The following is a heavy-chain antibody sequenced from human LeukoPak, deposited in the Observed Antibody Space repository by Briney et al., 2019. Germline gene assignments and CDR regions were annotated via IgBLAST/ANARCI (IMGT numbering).Heavy chain of an antibody. Sequence: SETLSLTCTVSGYSISSGYYWGWIRQPPGKGLEWIGGIYHSGSTYYNPSLKSRVTISVDTSKNQFSLELSSVTAADTAVYYCARASHSIVGATEVDYWGQGTLVTVSS. D-gene: IGHD1-26*01. CDR1: GYSISSGYY. CDR3: ARASHSIVGATEVDY. CDR2: IYHSGST. J-gene: IGHJ4*02. V-gene: IGHV4-38-2*02.